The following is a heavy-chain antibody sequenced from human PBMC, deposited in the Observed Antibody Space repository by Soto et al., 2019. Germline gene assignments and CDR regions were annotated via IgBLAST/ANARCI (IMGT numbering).Heavy chain of an antibody. CDR3: TKASGAYLSSPWFDP. CDR1: GFTFSNYA. Sequence: GGSLRLSCAASGFTFSNYAMNWVRQIPGQGPEWVASITGSGDGTFYADSVKGRFSISRDNSNDTLYLQMNSLRAEDTAVYYCTKASGAYLSSPWFDPWGLGTLVTVSS. J-gene: IGHJ5*02. CDR2: ITGSGDGT. V-gene: IGHV3-23*01. D-gene: IGHD3-16*02.